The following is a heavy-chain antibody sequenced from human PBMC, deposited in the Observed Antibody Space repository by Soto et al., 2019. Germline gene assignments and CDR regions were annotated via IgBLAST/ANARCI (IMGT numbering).Heavy chain of an antibody. Sequence: GGPLRLSCVGSGFQISTYAVSWVRQPPGKGLEWVSALTPSGGETYYADSVKGRFTISRDNSMNALYLQMRSPRSEDTAVYYCDHPRWYCGFDAYYIWGQGTMVTVSS. CDR1: GFQISTYA. D-gene: IGHD2-8*02. J-gene: IGHJ3*02. CDR3: DHPRWYCGFDAYYI. V-gene: IGHV3-23*01. CDR2: LTPSGGET.